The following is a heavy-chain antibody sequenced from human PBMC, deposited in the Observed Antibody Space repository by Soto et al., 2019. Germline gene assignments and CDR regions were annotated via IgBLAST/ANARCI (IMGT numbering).Heavy chain of an antibody. CDR1: GFTFSSYG. CDR2: IWNDASHK. V-gene: IGHV3-33*01. Sequence: GALRLSCAASGFTFSSYGMHWVRQAPGKVLEWVAVIWNDASHKYYADSVKGRFTISRDNSKNTLYLQMNSLRAEDTAVCYCARLGSGWCADYWGQGXPVTVYS. CDR3: ARLGSGWCADY. D-gene: IGHD6-19*01. J-gene: IGHJ4*02.